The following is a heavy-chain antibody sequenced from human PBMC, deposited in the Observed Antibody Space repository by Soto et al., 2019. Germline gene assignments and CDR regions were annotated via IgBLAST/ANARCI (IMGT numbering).Heavy chain of an antibody. D-gene: IGHD6-6*01. CDR2: IIPIFGTA. J-gene: IGHJ4*02. CDR1: GYTFTSYG. CDR3: ARGRGYSSSGGPFDY. Sequence: QVQLVQSGAEVKKPGASVKVSCKASGYTFTSYGISWVRQAPGQGLEWMGWIIPIFGTANYAQKFQGRVTITADESTSTAYMELSSLRSEDTAVYYCARGRGYSSSGGPFDYWGQGTLVTVSS. V-gene: IGHV1-69*13.